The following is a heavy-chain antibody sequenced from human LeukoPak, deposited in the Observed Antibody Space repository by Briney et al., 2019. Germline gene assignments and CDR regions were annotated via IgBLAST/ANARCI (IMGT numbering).Heavy chain of an antibody. Sequence: GGSLRLSCAASGFTVSDKSMTWVRQAQGKGLEWVSVIFSGGSTAHTDSVKGRFTISRDNSKNTLYLQMNSLRAEDTAVFYCAKDLRSKVAALDYWGQGTLVTVSS. J-gene: IGHJ4*02. CDR3: AKDLRSKVAALDY. D-gene: IGHD6-19*01. CDR1: GFTVSDKS. V-gene: IGHV3-66*01. CDR2: IFSGGST.